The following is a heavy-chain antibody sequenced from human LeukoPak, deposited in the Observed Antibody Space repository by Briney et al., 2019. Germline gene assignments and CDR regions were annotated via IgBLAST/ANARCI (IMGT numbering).Heavy chain of an antibody. CDR3: AGHEATRGMATTPGDY. J-gene: IGHJ4*02. CDR1: GGSISSSSYY. D-gene: IGHD5-24*01. CDR2: IYYSGST. V-gene: IGHV4-39*01. Sequence: SETLSLTCTVSGGSISSSSYYWGWIRQPPGKGLEWIGSIYYSGSTYYNPSLKSRVTISVDTSKNQFSLKLSSVTAADTAVYYCAGHEATRGMATTPGDYWGQGTLVTVSS.